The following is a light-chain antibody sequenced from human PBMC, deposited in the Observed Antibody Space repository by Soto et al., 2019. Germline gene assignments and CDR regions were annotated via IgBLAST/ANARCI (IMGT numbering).Light chain of an antibody. V-gene: IGLV2-14*02. CDR1: ISDVGSYDL. CDR2: QVS. Sequence: QSVLTQPASVSGSPGQSITISCTGSISDVGSYDLVSWYQQHPGKAPKLMIYQVSRRPSGVPNRFFGSKSGNTASLAISGLQPEDEADYYCSSYTTTSNYVFGTGTKVTVL. CDR3: SSYTTTSNYV. J-gene: IGLJ1*01.